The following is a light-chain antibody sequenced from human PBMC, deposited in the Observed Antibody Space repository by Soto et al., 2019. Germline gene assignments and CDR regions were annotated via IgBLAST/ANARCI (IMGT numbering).Light chain of an antibody. CDR3: QQYNNWPPIT. CDR1: QSVSSY. CDR2: DAS. Sequence: EIVWTQSPATLSVSAGERATLSCRASQSVSSYLAWYQQKPGQAPRLLIYDASNRATGIPARFSGSGSGTDLTLTISSLEPEDFAAYYCQQYNNWPPITFGQGTRLEIK. J-gene: IGKJ5*01. V-gene: IGKV3-11*01.